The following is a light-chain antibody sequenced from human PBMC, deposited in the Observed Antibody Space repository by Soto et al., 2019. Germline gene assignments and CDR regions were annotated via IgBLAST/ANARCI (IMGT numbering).Light chain of an antibody. V-gene: IGLV1-40*01. CDR2: GNS. CDR1: SSNIGAGYD. Sequence: QPVLTQPPSVSGAPGQRVTISCTGSSSNIGAGYDVHWYQQLPGTAPKLLIYGNSNRPSGVPDRFSGSKSGTSASLAITGLQAEDEADYYCQSYASSLSGPVVFGGGTKVTVL. J-gene: IGLJ2*01. CDR3: QSYASSLSGPVV.